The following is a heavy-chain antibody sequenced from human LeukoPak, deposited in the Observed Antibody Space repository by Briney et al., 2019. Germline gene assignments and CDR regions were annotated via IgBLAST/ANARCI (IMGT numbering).Heavy chain of an antibody. CDR1: GFTFSSYG. D-gene: IGHD3-22*01. CDR3: ARWGADYYDSSGYFGY. J-gene: IGHJ4*02. V-gene: IGHV3-33*01. CDR2: IWYDGSNK. Sequence: QAGGSLRLSCAASGFTFSSYGMHWVRQAPGKGLEWVAVIWYDGSNKYYADSVKGRFTISRDNSKNTLYLQMNSLRAEDTAVYYCARWGADYYDSSGYFGYWGQGTLVTVSS.